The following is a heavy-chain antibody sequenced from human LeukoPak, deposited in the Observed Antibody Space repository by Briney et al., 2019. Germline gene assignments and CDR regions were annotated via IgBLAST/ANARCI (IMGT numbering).Heavy chain of an antibody. V-gene: IGHV4-39*07. CDR3: ARQESLGELSLSYFDY. Sequence: PSETLSLTCTVSGGSIGSSSYYWGWIRQPPGKGLEWIGSIYYSGSTYYNPSLKSRVTISVDTSKNQFSLKLSSVTAADTAVYYCARQESLGELSLSYFDYWGQGTLVTVSS. J-gene: IGHJ4*02. CDR2: IYYSGST. D-gene: IGHD3-16*02. CDR1: GGSIGSSSYY.